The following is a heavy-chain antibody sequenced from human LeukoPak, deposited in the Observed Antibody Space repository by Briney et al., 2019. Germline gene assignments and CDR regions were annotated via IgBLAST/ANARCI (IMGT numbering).Heavy chain of an antibody. CDR1: GFSLSTNGVG. J-gene: IGHJ4*02. CDR2: IYWNDDK. D-gene: IGHD4-23*01. V-gene: IGHV2-5*01. Sequence: SGPTLVNPTQTLTLTCTFSGFSLSTNGVGVGWIRQPPGKALEWLALIYWNDDKRYRPSLKSRLSITKDTSKNQVVLTMTKMEPVDTATYYCALGSTVITSWDYWGQGTLVTVSS. CDR3: ALGSTVITSWDY.